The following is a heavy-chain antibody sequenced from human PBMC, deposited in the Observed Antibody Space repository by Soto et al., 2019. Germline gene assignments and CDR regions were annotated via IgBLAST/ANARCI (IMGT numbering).Heavy chain of an antibody. CDR3: ARFSDCSSTSCLYYYCGMDV. CDR2: ISAYNGNT. CDR1: GYTFTSYG. V-gene: IGHV1-18*04. D-gene: IGHD2-2*01. Sequence: ASVKVSCKASGYTFTSYGISWVRQAPGQGLEWMGWISAYNGNTNYAQKLQGRVTMTTDTSTSTAYMELRSLRSDDTAVYYWARFSDCSSTSCLYYYCGMDVWGQVTTVAASS. J-gene: IGHJ6*02.